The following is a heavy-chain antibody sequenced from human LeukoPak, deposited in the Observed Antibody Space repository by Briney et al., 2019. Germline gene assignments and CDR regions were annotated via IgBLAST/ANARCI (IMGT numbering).Heavy chain of an antibody. D-gene: IGHD6-19*01. J-gene: IGHJ3*02. CDR3: ARAMEAVADRKGYAFDI. Sequence: GASVKVSCKASGYTFTGYYMHWVRQAPGQGLEWMGWINPNSGGTNYAQKFQGWVTMTRDTSISTAYMELSRLRSDDTAVYYCARAMEAVADRKGYAFDIWGQGTMVTVSS. CDR2: INPNSGGT. CDR1: GYTFTGYY. V-gene: IGHV1-2*04.